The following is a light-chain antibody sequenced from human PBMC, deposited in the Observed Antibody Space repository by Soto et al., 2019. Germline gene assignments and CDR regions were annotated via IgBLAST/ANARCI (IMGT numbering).Light chain of an antibody. CDR3: GSYAGGNNHYV. CDR1: SSDVATYIY. J-gene: IGLJ1*01. CDR2: EAS. Sequence: QSVLTQPPSASGSPGQSVTISCTGTSSDVATYIYVSWYQHHPGKAPKLIIYEASKRPSGVPDRFSGSKSGDTASLTVSGPQAEDEADYYCGSYAGGNNHYVFGTGTKVTVL. V-gene: IGLV2-8*01.